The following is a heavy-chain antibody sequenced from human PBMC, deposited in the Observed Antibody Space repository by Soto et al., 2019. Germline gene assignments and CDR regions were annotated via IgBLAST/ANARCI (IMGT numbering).Heavy chain of an antibody. V-gene: IGHV4-39*01. CDR2: IYYSRCT. Sequence: SETVSLTRTVSGGSISRSSYYWGWIRQPPGKGLEWSGSIYYSRCTYYNPSLKSRVTISVDPSKNQFSLKLSSVTAADTAVYYCARANWNECFDIWGQGTMVTVSS. CDR3: ARANWNECFDI. J-gene: IGHJ3*02. D-gene: IGHD1-20*01. CDR1: GGSISRSSYY.